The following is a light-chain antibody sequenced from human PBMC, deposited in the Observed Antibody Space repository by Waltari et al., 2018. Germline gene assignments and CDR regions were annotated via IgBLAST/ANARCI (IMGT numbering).Light chain of an antibody. CDR2: EVS. CDR3: SSYAGSNNLGV. J-gene: IGLJ1*01. Sequence: QSALTPPPSASGSPGQSVTISCPGTSSDGGGYNYFSWYQQPPGKAPKFRIYEVSKRPSGVPDRFSGSKSGNTASLTVSGLQAEDEADYYCSSYAGSNNLGVFGTGTKVTVL. CDR1: SSDGGGYNY. V-gene: IGLV2-8*01.